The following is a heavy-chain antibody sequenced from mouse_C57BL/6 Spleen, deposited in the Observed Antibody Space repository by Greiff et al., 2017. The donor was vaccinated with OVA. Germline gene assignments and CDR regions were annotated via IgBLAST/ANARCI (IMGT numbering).Heavy chain of an antibody. CDR1: GYAFSSSW. CDR3: TRSRNYGYAMDY. Sequence: QVQLQQSGPELVKPGASVKISCKASGYAFSSSWMNWVKQRPGKGLEWIGRIYPGDGDTNYNGKFKGKATLTADKSSSTAYMQLSSLTSDDSAVYFCTRSRNYGYAMDYWGQGTSVTVSS. V-gene: IGHV1-82*01. CDR2: IYPGDGDT. J-gene: IGHJ4*01. D-gene: IGHD2-5*01.